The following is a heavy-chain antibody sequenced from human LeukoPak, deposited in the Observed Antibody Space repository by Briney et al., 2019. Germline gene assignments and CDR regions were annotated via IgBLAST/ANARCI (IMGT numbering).Heavy chain of an antibody. J-gene: IGHJ3*02. V-gene: IGHV3-64*01. Sequence: GGSLRLSCAASGFTFSSYAMHWVRQAPGKGLEYVSAISSNGGSTYYANSVKGRFTISRDNSKNTLYLQMGSLRAEDTAVYYCAGENPPHGAFDIWGQGTMVTVSS. CDR3: AGENPPHGAFDI. CDR2: ISSNGGST. CDR1: GFTFSSYA.